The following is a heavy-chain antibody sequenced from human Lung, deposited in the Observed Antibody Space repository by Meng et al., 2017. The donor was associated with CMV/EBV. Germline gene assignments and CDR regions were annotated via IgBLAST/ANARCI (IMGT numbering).Heavy chain of an antibody. Sequence: GSLRLXXTVSGGSISSYYWSWIRQPPGKGLEWIGYIYYSGSTNYNPSLKSRVTISVDTSKNQFSLKLSSVTAADTAVYYCAREVKGSYDFWSGYNWFDPCGQGNXV. CDR1: GGSISSYY. D-gene: IGHD3-3*01. CDR3: AREVKGSYDFWSGYNWFDP. V-gene: IGHV4-59*01. J-gene: IGHJ5*02. CDR2: IYYSGST.